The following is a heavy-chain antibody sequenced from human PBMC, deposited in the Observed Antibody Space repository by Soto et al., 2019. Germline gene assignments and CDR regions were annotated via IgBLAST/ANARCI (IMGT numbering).Heavy chain of an antibody. V-gene: IGHV2-5*01. CDR1: GFSLSTTGEG. CDR3: AQVDDVAALFAY. CDR2: IYWNDDK. D-gene: IGHD6-6*01. J-gene: IGHJ4*02. Sequence: QITLKESGTTLVKPTQTLTLTCTFSGFSLSTTGEGVGWIRQPPGKALEWLAVIYWNDDKSYSPSLKSRLTISKDTSKKQVVLTMMNMAPVDTGTYYCAQVDDVAALFAYLGQGTLVTVSS.